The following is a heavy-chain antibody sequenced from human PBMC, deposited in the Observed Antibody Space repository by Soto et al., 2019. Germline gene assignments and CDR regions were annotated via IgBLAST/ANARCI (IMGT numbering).Heavy chain of an antibody. D-gene: IGHD6-6*01. CDR1: GYTFTSYD. CDR2: MNPNSGNT. V-gene: IGHV1-8*01. J-gene: IGHJ5*02. Sequence: TSLKVSWKASGYTFTSYDINWVRQATGQGLEWMGWMNPNSGNTGYAQKFQGRVTMTRNTSINTAYMELSSLRSEDTAVYYCAREKGSSGFDPWGQGTLVTVSS. CDR3: AREKGSSGFDP.